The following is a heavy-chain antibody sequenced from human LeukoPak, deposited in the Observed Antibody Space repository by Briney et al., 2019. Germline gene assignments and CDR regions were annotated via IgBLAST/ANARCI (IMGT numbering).Heavy chain of an antibody. V-gene: IGHV3-66*01. CDR1: GFTVSTNY. J-gene: IGHJ4*02. CDR2: IYSGGST. CDR3: ARADSGYDFSVDY. Sequence: GGSLRLSCAASGFTVSTNYMSWVRQAPGKGLEWVSVIYSGGSTYYADSVKGRFTISRDNSKNTLYLQMSSLKAEDTAVYYCARADSGYDFSVDYWGQGTLVTVSS. D-gene: IGHD5-12*01.